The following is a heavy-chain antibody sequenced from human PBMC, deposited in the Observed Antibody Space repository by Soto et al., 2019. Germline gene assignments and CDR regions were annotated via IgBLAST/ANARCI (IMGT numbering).Heavy chain of an antibody. V-gene: IGHV3-64D*06. CDR1: GFTFSSYA. Sequence: GALRLSCSASGFTFSSYAMHWVRQAPGKGLEYVSAISSNGGSTYYADSVKGRLTITKDTSKNQVVLTMTNMDPVDTATYYCAHSILGPAAIDWFDPWGQGTLVTVSS. D-gene: IGHD2-2*01. CDR3: AHSILGPAAIDWFDP. J-gene: IGHJ5*02. CDR2: ISSNGGST.